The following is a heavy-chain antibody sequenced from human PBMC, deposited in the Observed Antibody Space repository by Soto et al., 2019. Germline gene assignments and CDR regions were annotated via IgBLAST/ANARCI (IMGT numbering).Heavy chain of an antibody. V-gene: IGHV1-69*01. Sequence: QVQLVQSGAEVKKPGSSVKVSCKASGGTFSSYAISWVRQAPGQGLEWMGGIIPIFGTANYAQKFQGRVTITADESTSTAYMELSSLRSEDTAVYYCPRAKGPPTGPYYYYGMDVWGQGTTVTVSS. CDR2: IIPIFGTA. CDR1: GGTFSSYA. J-gene: IGHJ6*02. CDR3: PRAKGPPTGPYYYYGMDV.